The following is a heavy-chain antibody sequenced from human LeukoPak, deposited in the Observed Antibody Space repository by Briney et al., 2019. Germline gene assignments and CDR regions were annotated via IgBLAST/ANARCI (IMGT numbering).Heavy chain of an antibody. CDR1: GDSFSSGGYY. J-gene: IGHJ4*02. D-gene: IGHD6-13*01. V-gene: IGHV4-31*03. Sequence: SETLSLTCTVSGDSFSSGGYYWSWIRQHPGKGLEWFGYIYYGGSTYYNPSLKSRATTSEDTSKNQCPLKLSSETAADTAVYYCARGSIAAAERYFDYWGQGTLVTVSS. CDR3: ARGSIAAAERYFDY. CDR2: IYYGGST.